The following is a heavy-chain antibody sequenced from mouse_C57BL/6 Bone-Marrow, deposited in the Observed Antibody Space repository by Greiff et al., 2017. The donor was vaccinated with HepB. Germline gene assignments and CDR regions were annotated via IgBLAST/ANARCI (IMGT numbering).Heavy chain of an antibody. Sequence: VQLKESGGDLVKPGGSLKLSCAASGFTFSSYGMSWVRQTPDKRLEWVATISSGGSYTYYPDSVKGRFTISRDNAKNTLYLQMSSLKSEDTAMYYCARPDYYGSSYGFAYWGQGTLVTVSA. CDR1: GFTFSSYG. CDR2: ISSGGSYT. J-gene: IGHJ3*01. V-gene: IGHV5-6*01. CDR3: ARPDYYGSSYGFAY. D-gene: IGHD1-1*01.